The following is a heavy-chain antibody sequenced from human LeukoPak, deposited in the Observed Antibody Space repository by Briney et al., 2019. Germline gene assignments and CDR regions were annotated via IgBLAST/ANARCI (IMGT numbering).Heavy chain of an antibody. CDR2: ISNSSNTI. D-gene: IGHD3-22*01. V-gene: IGHV3-48*01. CDR1: GFTFSSFG. CDR3: ARGLHFRVYDSSDYYPY. J-gene: IGHJ4*02. Sequence: GGSLRLSCAASGFTFSSFGMNWVRQPPGRELEWVSYISNSSNTIYYADSAKGRFTISRDNAKNSLYLQVNSLRAEDTAIYYCARGLHFRVYDSSDYYPYWGQGTLVTVSS.